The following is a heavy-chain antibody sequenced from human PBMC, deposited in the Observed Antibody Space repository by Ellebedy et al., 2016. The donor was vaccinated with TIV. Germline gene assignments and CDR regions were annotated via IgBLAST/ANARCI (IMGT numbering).Heavy chain of an antibody. CDR3: TTERRYDDWEGYYFDN. CDR1: GFSFKRAW. D-gene: IGHD4-17*01. Sequence: GESLKISXAVSGFSFKRAWMNWVRQAPGKGLEWVSKISSTAHYTSYADSVKGRFITSRDNSKNTVFLQMNSLRAEDTALYYCTTERRYDDWEGYYFDNWGQGTLVTVSS. CDR2: ISSTAHYT. J-gene: IGHJ4*02. V-gene: IGHV3-23*01.